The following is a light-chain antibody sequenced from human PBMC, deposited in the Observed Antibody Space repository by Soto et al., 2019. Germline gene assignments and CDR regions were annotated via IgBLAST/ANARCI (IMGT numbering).Light chain of an antibody. CDR3: QQYQT. CDR2: GAS. Sequence: ENVLTQSPGTLSLSPGERATLSCRASQSVSSTYLAWYQQKTGQAPRLLIYGASSRATGIPDRFSGSGSGTDFTLTISRLEPEDFAVYYCQQYQTFGQGTKVEIK. J-gene: IGKJ1*01. CDR1: QSVSSTY. V-gene: IGKV3-20*01.